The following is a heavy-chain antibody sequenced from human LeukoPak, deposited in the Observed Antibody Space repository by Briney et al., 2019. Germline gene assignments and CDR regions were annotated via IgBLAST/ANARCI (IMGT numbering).Heavy chain of an antibody. D-gene: IGHD3-3*02. J-gene: IGHJ4*02. CDR1: LGSPTLYN. V-gene: IGHV4-4*07. CDR2: IYSTGST. Sequence: SETLSLTCTLSLGSPTLYNWGSIWQPAGKGLEWIGRIYSTGSTNYSPSFKSRVTMSVDKSKNQFSLNLSSVTAADTAGYGCSIGISDPFAFCGWGQGTLVTVSS. CDR3: SIGISDPFAFCG.